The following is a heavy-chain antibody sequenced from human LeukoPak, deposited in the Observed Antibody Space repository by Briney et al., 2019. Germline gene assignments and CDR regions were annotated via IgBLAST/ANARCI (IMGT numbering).Heavy chain of an antibody. Sequence: GGSLRLSCAASGFTFSDHYMDWVRQAPGKGLEWVARTRNKVKSYTTQYAASVKGRFTISRDNSKNTLYLQMNSLRAEDTAVYYCARGYDSSGYYYIGYYYYGMDVWGQGTTVTVSS. V-gene: IGHV3-72*01. D-gene: IGHD3-22*01. CDR3: ARGYDSSGYYYIGYYYYGMDV. CDR1: GFTFSDHY. J-gene: IGHJ6*02. CDR2: TRNKVKSYTT.